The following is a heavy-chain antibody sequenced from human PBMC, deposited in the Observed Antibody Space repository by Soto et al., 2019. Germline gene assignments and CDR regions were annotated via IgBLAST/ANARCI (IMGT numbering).Heavy chain of an antibody. CDR1: GYTFINYG. Sequence: QFQLVQSGTEVKKPGASVKVSCKASGYTFINYGIMWVRQAPGQGLEWMGWIGAYYGNTKYAEKFQGRVTMTTDTSTSTAYMEITSMTSDDTGVYYCARERYYDFVRYYYYGVAVWGQGTRVTVSS. CDR2: IGAYYGNT. V-gene: IGHV1-18*01. D-gene: IGHD3-3*01. CDR3: ARERYYDFVRYYYYGVAV. J-gene: IGHJ6*02.